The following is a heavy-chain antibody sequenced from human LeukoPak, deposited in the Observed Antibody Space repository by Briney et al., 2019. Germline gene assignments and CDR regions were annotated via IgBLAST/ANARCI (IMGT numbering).Heavy chain of an antibody. V-gene: IGHV4-39*07. CDR1: GGSISGSSYY. D-gene: IGHD3-9*01. CDR2: IYYSGST. CDR3: ARLADYDILTGYYYYGMDV. Sequence: PSETLSLTCTVSGGSISGSSYYWGWIRQPPGKGLEWIGSIYYSGSTYYNPSLKSRVTISVDTSKNQFSLKLSSVTAADTAVYYCARLADYDILTGYYYYGMDVWGQGTTVTVSS. J-gene: IGHJ6*02.